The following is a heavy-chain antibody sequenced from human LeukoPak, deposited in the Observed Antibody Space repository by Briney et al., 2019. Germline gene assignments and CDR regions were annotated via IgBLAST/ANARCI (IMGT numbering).Heavy chain of an antibody. CDR2: ISGDGGST. D-gene: IGHD5-24*01. V-gene: IGHV3-43*02. J-gene: IGHJ6*02. Sequence: PGGSLRLSCAASGFTSDDYAMHWVRHAPGKGLEWVSLISGDGGSTYYADSVKGRFTISRDNSKNSLYLQMNSLRTEDTALYYCAKDAGSYKLYYYYYGMDVWGQGTTVTVSS. CDR1: GFTSDDYA. CDR3: AKDAGSYKLYYYYYGMDV.